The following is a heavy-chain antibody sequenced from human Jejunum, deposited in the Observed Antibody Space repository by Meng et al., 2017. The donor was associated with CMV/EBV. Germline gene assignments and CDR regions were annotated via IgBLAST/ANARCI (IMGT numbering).Heavy chain of an antibody. J-gene: IGHJ4*02. CDR1: FTFSNYS. Sequence: FTFSNYSMNWVRQAPGKGLEWVSSISRSSDNIFYADSVKGRFTVSRDNARNSLYLQMNSLRAEDTAVYYCTRDREDFYGSNLLDFWGQGALVTVSS. V-gene: IGHV3-21*01. CDR2: ISRSSDNI. CDR3: TRDREDFYGSNLLDF. D-gene: IGHD3-10*01.